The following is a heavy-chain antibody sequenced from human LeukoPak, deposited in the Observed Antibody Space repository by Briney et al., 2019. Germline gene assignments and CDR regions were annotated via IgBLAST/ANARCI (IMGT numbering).Heavy chain of an antibody. CDR3: AREGYDFWSGPPYMDV. J-gene: IGHJ6*02. D-gene: IGHD3-3*01. Sequence: GGSLSLSCAASGFTFSSYAMHWVRQAPGKGLEYVSAISSNGGSTYYANSVKGRFTISRDNSKNTLYLQMGSLRAEDMAVYYCAREGYDFWSGPPYMDVWGQGTTVTVSS. V-gene: IGHV3-64*01. CDR2: ISSNGGST. CDR1: GFTFSSYA.